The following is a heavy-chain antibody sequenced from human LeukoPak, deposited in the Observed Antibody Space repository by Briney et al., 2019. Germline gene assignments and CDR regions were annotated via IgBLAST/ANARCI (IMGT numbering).Heavy chain of an antibody. J-gene: IGHJ4*02. CDR2: IIPIFGTA. Sequence: GASVKVSCKASGGTFSSYAISWVRQAPGQGLEWMGGIIPIFGTANYAQKFQGRVTITADKSTSTAYMELSSLRSEDTAVYYCARGFRWKQQLVRRAYYFDYWGQGTLVTVSS. D-gene: IGHD6-13*01. CDR3: ARGFRWKQQLVRRAYYFDY. CDR1: GGTFSSYA. V-gene: IGHV1-69*06.